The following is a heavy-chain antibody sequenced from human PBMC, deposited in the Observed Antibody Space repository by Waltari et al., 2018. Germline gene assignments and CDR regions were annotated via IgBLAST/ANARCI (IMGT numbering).Heavy chain of an antibody. V-gene: IGHV2-5*02. J-gene: IGHJ4*02. CDR2: IYWDDDK. CDR1: GVSISSTTYY. CDR3: AQLYGDPDFDY. D-gene: IGHD4-17*01. Sequence: QESGPGLVKPSETLSLTCPVSGVSISSTTYYWGWIRQPPGKGLEWLALIYWDDDKRYSPSLKSRLTITKDTSKNQVVLTMTNMDPVDTATYYCAQLYGDPDFDYWGQGTLVTVSS.